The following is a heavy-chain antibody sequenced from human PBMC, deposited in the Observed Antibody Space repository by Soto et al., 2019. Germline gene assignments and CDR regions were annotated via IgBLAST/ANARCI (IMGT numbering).Heavy chain of an antibody. J-gene: IGHJ5*02. CDR2: INHSGST. D-gene: IGHD3-3*01. Sequence: QVQLQQWGAGLLKPSETPSLTCAVYGGSFSSYYWSWIRQPPGKGLEWIGVINHSGSTNYDPSLKSRVTISIDTSKHQVSLTLSSVTAADTAVYYCARGEPRFMEWLLLSEYFDPWGQGTLVTVSS. CDR1: GGSFSSYY. V-gene: IGHV4-34*01. CDR3: ARGEPRFMEWLLLSEYFDP.